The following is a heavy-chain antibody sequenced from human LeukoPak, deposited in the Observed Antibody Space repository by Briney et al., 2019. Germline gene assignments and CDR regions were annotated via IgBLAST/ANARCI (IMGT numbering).Heavy chain of an antibody. Sequence: SGTLSLTCAVSGGSISSSNWWSWVRQPPGKGLGWIREIYHSGSTNYNPSLKSRVTISVDKSKNQFSLKLSSVTAADTAVYYCARVGYCSGGSCDYWGQGTLVTVSS. CDR3: ARVGYCSGGSCDY. J-gene: IGHJ4*02. CDR2: IYHSGST. D-gene: IGHD2-15*01. V-gene: IGHV4-4*02. CDR1: GGSISSSNW.